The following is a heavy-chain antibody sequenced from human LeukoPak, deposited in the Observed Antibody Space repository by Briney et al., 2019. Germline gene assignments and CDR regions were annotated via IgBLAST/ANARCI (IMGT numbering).Heavy chain of an antibody. CDR1: GYTLTDHH. J-gene: IGHJ4*02. Sequence: ASVKVSCKASGYTLTDHHILWLRQVPGQGLEWVGWIKANSGATKYAQDFQGRVSMTRDATTNTAYMELRSLRSDDTAIYHCGRDPTDGYAHADYWGQGTLVTVSS. D-gene: IGHD5-24*01. CDR2: IKANSGAT. CDR3: GRDPTDGYAHADY. V-gene: IGHV1-2*02.